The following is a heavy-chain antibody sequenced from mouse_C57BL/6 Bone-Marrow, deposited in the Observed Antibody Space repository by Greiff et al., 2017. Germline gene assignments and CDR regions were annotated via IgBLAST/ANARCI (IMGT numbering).Heavy chain of an antibody. CDR3: ARTRAYYYGSSWYFDV. CDR2: IYPGSGNT. D-gene: IGHD1-1*01. V-gene: IGHV1-76*01. CDR1: GYTFTDYY. Sequence: VQLQQSGAELVRPGASVKLSCKASGYTFTDYYINWVKQRPGQGLEWIARIYPGSGNTYYNEKFKGKATLTAEKSSSTAYMQLSSLTSEDAAVYFCARTRAYYYGSSWYFDVWGTGTTVTVAS. J-gene: IGHJ1*03.